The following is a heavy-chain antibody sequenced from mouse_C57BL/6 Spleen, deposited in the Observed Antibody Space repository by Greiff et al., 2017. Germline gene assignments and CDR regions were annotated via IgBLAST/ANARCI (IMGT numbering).Heavy chain of an antibody. J-gene: IGHJ2*01. D-gene: IGHD4-1*01. CDR2: IWSGGST. V-gene: IGHV2-2*01. Sequence: QVHVKQSGPGLVQPSQSLSITCTVSGFSLTSYGVHWVRQSPGKGLEWLGVIWSGGSTDYNADFISRLSISKDNSKRQVFFKRNSLQADYTAIYYCARRNWDFYYFNCWGHGTTLAVSS. CDR3: ARRNWDFYYFNC. CDR1: GFSLTSYG.